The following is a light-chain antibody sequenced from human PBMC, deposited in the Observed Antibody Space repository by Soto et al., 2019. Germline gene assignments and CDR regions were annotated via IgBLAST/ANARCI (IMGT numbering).Light chain of an antibody. CDR2: GAS. J-gene: IGKJ5*01. V-gene: IGKV3-15*01. CDR1: QNVGTG. CDR3: QQYDNWPIT. Sequence: IVMTQSPATLSVSPWERATLFCRASQNVGTGLAWYQQIPGQPPRLLIHGASIRATGVPARFTGSGSGTEFTLTISSLQSEDFAVYYCQQYDNWPITFGQGTRLEIK.